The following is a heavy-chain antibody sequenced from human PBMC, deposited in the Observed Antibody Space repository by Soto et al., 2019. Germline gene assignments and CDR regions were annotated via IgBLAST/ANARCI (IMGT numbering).Heavy chain of an antibody. V-gene: IGHV1-46*03. D-gene: IGHD3-16*02. CDR2: INPSTGAT. CDR1: GYPFTSYY. CDR3: ARADDYIWWTYRQLDY. J-gene: IGHJ4*02. Sequence: QVHLVQSGAEVKMPGASVTVSCKASGYPFTSYYVHWVRQAPGQGLEWMGLINPSTGATGYAQKFQGRVTMTRDMSTTTVYMELRGLGFEDTAVYYCARADDYIWWTYRQLDYWGQGALVTVSS.